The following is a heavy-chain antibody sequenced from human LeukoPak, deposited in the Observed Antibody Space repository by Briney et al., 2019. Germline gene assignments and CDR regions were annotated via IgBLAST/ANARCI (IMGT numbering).Heavy chain of an antibody. D-gene: IGHD1-7*01. Sequence: GGSLRLSCAASGFTFSSYGMHWVRQAPGKGLEWVAVISYDGSNKYYADSVKGRFTISRDNSKNTLYLQMNSLRAEDTAVYYCAKDGEEHNWNYYFDYWGQGTLVTVSS. CDR3: AKDGEEHNWNYYFDY. J-gene: IGHJ4*02. CDR1: GFTFSSYG. CDR2: ISYDGSNK. V-gene: IGHV3-30*18.